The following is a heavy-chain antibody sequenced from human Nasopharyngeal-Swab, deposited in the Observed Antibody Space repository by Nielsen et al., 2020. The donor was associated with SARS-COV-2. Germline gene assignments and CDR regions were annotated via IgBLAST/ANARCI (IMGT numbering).Heavy chain of an antibody. CDR2: ISGSGGNT. CDR1: GFTFSSHA. D-gene: IGHD5-24*01. Sequence: GESLKISCAASGFTFSSHAMSWVRQAPGKGLEWVAGISGSGGNTYYADSVKGRFTISRDSSRNTLYLQMNSLTAEDTAVYYCARVLDGYNGFDYWGQGTLVTVSS. CDR3: ARVLDGYNGFDY. V-gene: IGHV3-23*01. J-gene: IGHJ4*02.